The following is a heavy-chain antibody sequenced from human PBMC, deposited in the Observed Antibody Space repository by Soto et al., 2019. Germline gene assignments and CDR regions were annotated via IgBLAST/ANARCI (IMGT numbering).Heavy chain of an antibody. D-gene: IGHD6-19*01. V-gene: IGHV3-23*01. J-gene: IGHJ4*02. CDR3: AKAPGWPFYFDY. CDR2: ITGGGGRS. CDR1: GFTFISYG. Sequence: EVQLLESGGALVQPGGSLRLSCAASGFTFISYGMSWVRQAPGKGLEWVSAITGGGGRSYYADSAKGRFTISRDNSKNTLNLQMNSLRAEDTAVYYCAKAPGWPFYFDYWGQGTLVTVSS.